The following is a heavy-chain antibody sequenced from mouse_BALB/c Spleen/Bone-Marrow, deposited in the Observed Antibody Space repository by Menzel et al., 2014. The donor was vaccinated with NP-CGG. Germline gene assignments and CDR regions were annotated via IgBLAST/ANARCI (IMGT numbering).Heavy chain of an antibody. CDR1: GYTFTGYW. CDR3: ARLIYGSSYIVDF. Sequence: VHLVESGAELVKPGASVKLSCKASGYTFTGYWMNWVRQRPGQGLEWIGEINPSNGRTNYNEKVKSMATLTVDKSSSTAYMQLSSLTSEDSAVFYCARLIYGSSYIVDFWGQGTSVTVSS. D-gene: IGHD1-1*01. CDR2: INPSNGRT. J-gene: IGHJ4*01. V-gene: IGHV1S81*02.